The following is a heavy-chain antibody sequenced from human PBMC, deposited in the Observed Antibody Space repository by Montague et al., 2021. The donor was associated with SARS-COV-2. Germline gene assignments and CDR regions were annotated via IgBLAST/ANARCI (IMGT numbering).Heavy chain of an antibody. J-gene: IGHJ4*02. D-gene: IGHD3-16*02. CDR3: ARDLNDYVWGSYRYFDY. V-gene: IGHV3-21*01. CDR2: ISSSSSYI. Sequence: SLRLSCAASGFTFSSYSMNWVRQAPGKGLEWVSSISSSSSYIYYADSVKGRFTISRDNAKNSLYLQMNSLRAEDTAVYYCARDLNDYVWGSYRYFDYWGQGTLVTVS. CDR1: GFTFSSYS.